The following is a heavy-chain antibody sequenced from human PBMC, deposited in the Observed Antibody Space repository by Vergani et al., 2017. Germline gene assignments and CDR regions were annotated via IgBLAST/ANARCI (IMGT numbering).Heavy chain of an antibody. Sequence: QVQLVQSGAEVKKPGSSVKVSCKASGGTFSSYAISWVRQAPGQGLEWMGGIIPIFGTANYAQKFQGRVTIPADESTSTAYMELSSLGSEDTAVYYCARGDYDILTGYYRRFDYWGQGTLVTVSS. CDR3: ARGDYDILTGYYRRFDY. J-gene: IGHJ4*02. CDR1: GGTFSSYA. V-gene: IGHV1-69*01. CDR2: IIPIFGTA. D-gene: IGHD3-9*01.